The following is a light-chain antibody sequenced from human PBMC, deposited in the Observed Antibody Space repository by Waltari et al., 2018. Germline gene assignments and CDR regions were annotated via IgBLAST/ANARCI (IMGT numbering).Light chain of an antibody. CDR3: QQYNKWPPT. CDR2: GAS. CDR1: QSVNSD. Sequence: EIVMTQSPATLSLSPGERATLSCRTSQSVNSDLAWYQQKPGQAPSLLIYGASTRATGVPLRFSGSGSSAEFTLTISSLQSEDLAIDHCQQYNKWPPTFGGGTKVEIK. J-gene: IGKJ4*01. V-gene: IGKV3-15*01.